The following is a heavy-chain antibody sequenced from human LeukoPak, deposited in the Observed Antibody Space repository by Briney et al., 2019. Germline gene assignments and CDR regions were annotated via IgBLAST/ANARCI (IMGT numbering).Heavy chain of an antibody. D-gene: IGHD2-2*01. CDR3: AREECSSTSCFVPRENYYYYYGMDV. J-gene: IGHJ6*02. CDR2: ISYDGSNK. V-gene: IGHV3-30-3*01. Sequence: PGGSLRLSCAASGFTFSSYAMHWVRQAPGKGLEWVAVISYDGSNKYYADSVKGRFTISRDNSKNTLYLQMNSLRAEDTAVYYCAREECSSTSCFVPRENYYYYYGMDVWGQGTTVTVSS. CDR1: GFTFSSYA.